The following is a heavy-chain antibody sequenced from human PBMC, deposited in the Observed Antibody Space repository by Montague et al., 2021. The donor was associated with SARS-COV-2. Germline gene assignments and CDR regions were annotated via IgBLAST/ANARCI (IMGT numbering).Heavy chain of an antibody. CDR3: ARGHLGTTMVVVVMVGAQFYFDY. V-gene: IGHV4-34*01. D-gene: IGHD3-22*01. Sequence: SETLSLTCAVYGESFSGFHWTWIRQPPGKGLEWIEEIDHRGTSNYNPSLKSRVTISMDTSKNQFSLRLNSVTAADTGVYYCARGHLGTTMVVVVMVGAQFYFDYWGQGRLVTVSS. J-gene: IGHJ4*02. CDR1: GESFSGFH. CDR2: IDHRGTS.